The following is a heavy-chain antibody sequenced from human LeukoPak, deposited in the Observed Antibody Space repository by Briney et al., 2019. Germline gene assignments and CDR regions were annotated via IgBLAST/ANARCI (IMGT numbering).Heavy chain of an antibody. V-gene: IGHV5-51*01. CDR1: GYSFTHYY. CDR2: IYPGDSET. D-gene: IGHD1-7*01. CDR3: ARLAGTTDGNWFDP. J-gene: IGHJ5*02. Sequence: GESLKISCKGSGYSFTHYYVAWVRQMPGKGLEWMGIIYPGDSETRYSPSFQGQVTISADKSISTAYLQWSSLKASDAAIYYCARLAGTTDGNWFDPWGQGTLVTVSP.